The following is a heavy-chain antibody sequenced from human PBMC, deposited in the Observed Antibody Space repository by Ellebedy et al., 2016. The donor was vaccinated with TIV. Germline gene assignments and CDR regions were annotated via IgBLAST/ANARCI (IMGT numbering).Heavy chain of an antibody. CDR3: ARYCSGGSCYSHAFDI. J-gene: IGHJ3*02. CDR2: ISSSGSTI. CDR1: GFTFSDYY. Sequence: GESLKISCAASGFTFSDYYMSWIRQAPGKGLEWVSYISSSGSTIYYADSVKGRFTISRDNAKNSLYLQMNSLRDEDTAVYYCARYCSGGSCYSHAFDIWGQGTRVTVSS. D-gene: IGHD2-15*01. V-gene: IGHV3-11*01.